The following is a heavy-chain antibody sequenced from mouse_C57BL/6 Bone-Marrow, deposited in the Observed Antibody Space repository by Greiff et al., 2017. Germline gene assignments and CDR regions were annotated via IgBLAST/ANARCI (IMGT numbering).Heavy chain of an antibody. Sequence: EVQLQQSGPELVKPGASVKISCKASGYSFTDYNMNWVKQSTGKSLEWIGGINPNYGTTSYKQKFKGQVTLTVDQSSSTAYMQLNSLTSEDSAVYYCARGYDYDYAMDYWGQGTSVTASS. J-gene: IGHJ4*01. CDR3: ARGYDYDYAMDY. V-gene: IGHV1-39*01. CDR1: GYSFTDYN. CDR2: INPNYGTT. D-gene: IGHD2-4*01.